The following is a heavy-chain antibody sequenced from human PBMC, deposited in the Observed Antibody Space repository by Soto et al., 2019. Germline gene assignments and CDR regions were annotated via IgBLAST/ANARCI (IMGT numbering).Heavy chain of an antibody. CDR3: ARDLIAAAGSDDY. V-gene: IGHV1-69*13. CDR1: VGTFSSYA. J-gene: IGHJ4*02. Sequence: SVKVSCKASVGTFSSYAISWVRQAPGQGLEWMGGIIPIFGTANYAQKFQGRVTITADESTSTAYMELSSLRSEDTAVYYCARDLIAAAGSDDYWGQGTLVTVSS. CDR2: IIPIFGTA. D-gene: IGHD6-13*01.